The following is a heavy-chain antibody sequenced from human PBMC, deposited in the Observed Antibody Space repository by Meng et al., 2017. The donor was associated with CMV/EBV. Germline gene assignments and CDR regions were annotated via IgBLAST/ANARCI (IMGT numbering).Heavy chain of an antibody. D-gene: IGHD2-2*01. V-gene: IGHV3-23*01. CDR2: VSGSGGST. CDR1: GFAYNNYA. J-gene: IGHJ6*02. Sequence: GESLKISCAASGFAYNNYAMHWVRQTPGKGLEWVSGVSGSGGSTYYADSVKGRFTISRDKPKNTLYLQMNSLRAEDTAIYYCAKDLGVVVPAVIFIVSSPDKSYYGMDVWGQGTTVTVSS. CDR3: AKDLGVVVPAVIFIVSSPDKSYYGMDV.